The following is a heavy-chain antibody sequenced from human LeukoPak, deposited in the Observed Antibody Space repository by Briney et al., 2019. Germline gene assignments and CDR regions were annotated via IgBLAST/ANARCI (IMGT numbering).Heavy chain of an antibody. CDR1: GGSISGYY. J-gene: IGHJ4*02. V-gene: IGHV4-59*01. CDR2: IYSSGTT. Sequence: SETLSLTCTVSGGSISGYYWSWIRQPPGKGLEWIGYIYSSGTTNYNPSLKSRVTISVDTSKNQFSLKLSSVTAADTAVYYCVKESYSRYFDYWGQGTLVTVSS. D-gene: IGHD4-11*01. CDR3: VKESYSRYFDY.